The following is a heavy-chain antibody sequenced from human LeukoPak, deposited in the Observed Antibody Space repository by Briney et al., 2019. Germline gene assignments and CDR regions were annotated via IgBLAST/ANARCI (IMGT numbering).Heavy chain of an antibody. CDR1: GGSISSYY. D-gene: IGHD5-18*01. CDR2: IYYSGST. CDR3: ARLYSYGAFDI. Sequence: SETLSLTCTVSGGSISSYYWSWIRQPPGKGLGWIGYIYYSGSTNYNPSLKSRVTISVDTSKNQFSLKLSSVTAADTAVYYCARLYSYGAFDIWGQGTMVTVSS. J-gene: IGHJ3*02. V-gene: IGHV4-59*01.